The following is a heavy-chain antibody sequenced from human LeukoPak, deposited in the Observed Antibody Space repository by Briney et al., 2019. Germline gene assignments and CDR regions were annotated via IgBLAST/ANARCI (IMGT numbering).Heavy chain of an antibody. CDR2: IRDDGSNK. D-gene: IGHD3-3*01. Sequence: GGSLRLSCAAAGFTFSSYGRHWLRQAPGKGLEGGAFIRDDGSNKYYADSVKGRFTISRDNSKNTLYLQTNSLRAEDTAVHYCAKAGRREIDFWSGYYTSDYWGQGTLVTVSS. CDR3: AKAGRREIDFWSGYYTSDY. V-gene: IGHV3-30*02. CDR1: GFTFSSYG. J-gene: IGHJ4*02.